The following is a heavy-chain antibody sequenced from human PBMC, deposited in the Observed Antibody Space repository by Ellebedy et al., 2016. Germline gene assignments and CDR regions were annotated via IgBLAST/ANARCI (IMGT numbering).Heavy chain of an antibody. V-gene: IGHV3-15*01. CDR2: IKSTTDGGAA. J-gene: IGHJ4*02. D-gene: IGHD5-18*01. CDR3: TTVYRYNYDSV. CDR1: GFTFSNAW. Sequence: EAGGSLRLSCAASGFTFSNAWMNWVRQAPGKGLEWVGRIKSTTDGGAADYAAPVKGRFTISRDDSKNTLYLQMNGLKTEDTAVYFCTTVYRYNYDSVWGQGTLVTVSS.